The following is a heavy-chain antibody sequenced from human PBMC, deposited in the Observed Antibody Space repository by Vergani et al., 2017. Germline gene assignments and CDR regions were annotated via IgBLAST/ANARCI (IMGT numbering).Heavy chain of an antibody. CDR2: IYSGGST. J-gene: IGHJ4*02. CDR3: ARDQGRDHFDY. CDR1: RFTVSSNY. Sequence: EVQLVESGGGLVQPGGSLRLSCAASRFTVSSNYMSWVRQAPGKGLEWVSVIYSGGSTYYADSVKGRFTISRDNSKNTLYLQMNSLRAEDTAVYYCARDQGRDHFDYWGQGTLVTVSS. V-gene: IGHV3-66*01.